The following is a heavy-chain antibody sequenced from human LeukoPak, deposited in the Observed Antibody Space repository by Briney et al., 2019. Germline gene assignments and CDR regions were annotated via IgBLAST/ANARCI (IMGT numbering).Heavy chain of an antibody. J-gene: IGHJ4*02. D-gene: IGHD3-10*02. CDR2: IYYSGST. V-gene: IGHV4-59*01. CDR1: GGSISSYY. Sequence: SETLSLTCTVSGGSISSYYWSWIRQPPGKGLEWIGYIYYSGSTNYNPSLKSRVTISVDTSKNQFSLKLSSVTAADTAVYYCARVDYYVYYLDYWGQGTLVTVSS. CDR3: ARVDYYVYYLDY.